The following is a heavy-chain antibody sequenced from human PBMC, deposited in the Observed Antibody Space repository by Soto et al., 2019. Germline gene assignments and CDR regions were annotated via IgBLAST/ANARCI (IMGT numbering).Heavy chain of an antibody. CDR2: IYYSGST. CDR3: GSQVMVTTTALFDY. V-gene: IGHV4-39*01. J-gene: IGHJ4*02. D-gene: IGHD2-15*01. Sequence: PSETLSLTCTVSGGSITSSSYYWGWIRQPPGKGLEWIGSIYYSGSTYYNPSLKSRVTISVDTSKNQFSLKLSSVTAADTAVYYCGSQVMVTTTALFDYWGQGTLVTVSS. CDR1: GGSITSSSYY.